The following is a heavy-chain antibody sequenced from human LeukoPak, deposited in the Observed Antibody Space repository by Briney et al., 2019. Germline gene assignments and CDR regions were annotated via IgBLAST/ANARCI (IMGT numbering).Heavy chain of an antibody. CDR3: ARGSYSVDY. V-gene: IGHV4-59*01. CDR1: GGSISSYY. J-gene: IGHJ4*02. Sequence: SETLSLTCTVAGGSISSYYWSWIRQTPGKGLEWIGYIYYSGSTNYNPSLKSRVTISVDRSKNQFSLKLSSVTAADTAVYYCARGSYSVDYWGQGTLVTVSS. CDR2: IYYSGST. D-gene: IGHD1-26*01.